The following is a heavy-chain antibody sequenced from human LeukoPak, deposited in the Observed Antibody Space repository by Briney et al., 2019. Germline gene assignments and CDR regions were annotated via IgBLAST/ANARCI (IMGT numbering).Heavy chain of an antibody. CDR1: GFTFSSYG. CDR3: AKDFLRYYGDYRWFDP. J-gene: IGHJ5*02. V-gene: IGHV3-30*02. Sequence: GGSLRLSCAASGFTFSSYGMHWVRQAPGKGLEWVAFIRYDGSNKYYADSVKGRFTISRDNSKNTLYLQMNSLRAEDTAVYYCAKDFLRYYGDYRWFDPWGQGTLVTVS. CDR2: IRYDGSNK. D-gene: IGHD4-17*01.